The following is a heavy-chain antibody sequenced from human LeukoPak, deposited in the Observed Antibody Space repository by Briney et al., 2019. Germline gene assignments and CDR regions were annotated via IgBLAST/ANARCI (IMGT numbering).Heavy chain of an antibody. D-gene: IGHD2-21*01. Sequence: PSETLSLTCTVSGGSISSYHWIWIRQPPGKGLEWIGYIHYSGSPNYNPPLKSRVTTSVDTSKKQFSLKLRSVTAADTAVYYCARSVSWGLLVRDDAFDIWGQGTMVTVSS. CDR1: GGSISSYH. J-gene: IGHJ3*02. CDR2: IHYSGSP. CDR3: ARSVSWGLLVRDDAFDI. V-gene: IGHV4-59*08.